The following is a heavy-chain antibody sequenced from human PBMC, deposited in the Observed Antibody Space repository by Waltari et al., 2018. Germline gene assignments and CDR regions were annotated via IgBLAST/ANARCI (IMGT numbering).Heavy chain of an antibody. V-gene: IGHV1-24*01. D-gene: IGHD1-26*01. Sequence: QVQLVQSGAEVKKPGASVTVSCKVSGYTLTELSMHWVRQGAGKGVEWMGGCDPEDGETIYAQKFQGRVTMTEDTSTDTAYMELSSLRSEDTAVYYCATVWRSRAIEYFDYWGQGTLVTVSA. CDR2: CDPEDGET. CDR1: GYTLTELS. CDR3: ATVWRSRAIEYFDY. J-gene: IGHJ4*02.